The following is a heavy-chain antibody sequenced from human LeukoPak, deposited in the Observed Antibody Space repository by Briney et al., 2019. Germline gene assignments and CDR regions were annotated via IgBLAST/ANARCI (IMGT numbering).Heavy chain of an antibody. J-gene: IGHJ6*02. CDR3: ARGGDYGMDV. V-gene: IGHV4-31*03. CDR2: IYNSGST. CDR1: GGSISSGGYY. D-gene: IGHD3-16*01. Sequence: SETLSLTCTVSGGSISSGGYYWSWIRQHPEKGPEWIGYIYNSGSTYYNPSLKSRLTISGDTSKNQLSLKLGSVTAADTAVYYCARGGDYGMDVWGQGTSVTVSS.